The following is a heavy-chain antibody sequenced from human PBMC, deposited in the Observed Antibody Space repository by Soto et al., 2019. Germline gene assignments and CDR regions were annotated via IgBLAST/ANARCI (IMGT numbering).Heavy chain of an antibody. V-gene: IGHV4-59*01. J-gene: IGHJ4*02. CDR1: GGSIRSYY. CDR3: ARSGTYPVFIDL. CDR2: IHFDGTT. Sequence: QVQLQESGPGLVKPSETVSLTCSVSGGSIRSYYWTWIRQPPGKALEWIGNIHFDGTTYYNPSLESRVTISVDTSKNQFSLRVTSVTAADTAVYYCARSGTYPVFIDLWGQGTLVTVSS. D-gene: IGHD3-10*01.